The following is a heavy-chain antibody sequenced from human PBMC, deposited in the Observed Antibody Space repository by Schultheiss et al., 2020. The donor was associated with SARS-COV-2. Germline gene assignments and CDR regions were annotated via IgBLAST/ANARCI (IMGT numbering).Heavy chain of an antibody. CDR2: ISSSSSYI. V-gene: IGHV3-21*01. CDR1: GFTFSSYA. D-gene: IGHD4-17*01. J-gene: IGHJ1*01. CDR3: ASLDDYGDPFRH. Sequence: GGSLRLSCATSGFTFSSYAMSWVRQAPGKGLEWVSSISSSSSYIYYADSVKGRVTISRDNAKNSLYLQMNSLRAEDTAVYYCASLDDYGDPFRHWGQGTLVTVSS.